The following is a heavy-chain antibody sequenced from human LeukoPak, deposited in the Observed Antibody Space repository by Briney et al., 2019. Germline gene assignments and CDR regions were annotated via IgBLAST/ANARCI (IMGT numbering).Heavy chain of an antibody. V-gene: IGHV3-23*01. D-gene: IGHD6-19*01. J-gene: IGHJ4*02. Sequence: GGSLRLSCAASGFTFSSYAMSWVRQAPGKGLEWVSAISGSGGSTYYAGSVKGRFTTSRDNSKHTLYLQMNSLRAEDTAVYYCAKAPIAVAAHFDYWGQGTLVTVSS. CDR2: ISGSGGST. CDR1: GFTFSSYA. CDR3: AKAPIAVAAHFDY.